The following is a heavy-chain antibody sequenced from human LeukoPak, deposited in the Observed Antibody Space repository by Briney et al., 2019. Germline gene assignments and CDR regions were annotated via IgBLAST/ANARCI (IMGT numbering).Heavy chain of an antibody. CDR2: MNPNSGNT. V-gene: IGHV1-8*01. Sequence: ASVKVSCKASGYTFTSYDINWVRQATGQGLEWMGWMNPNSGNTGYAQKFQGRVTMTRSTSISTAYMELSSLRSEDTAVYYCARRYGGYYYYYMDVWGKGTTVTVSS. J-gene: IGHJ6*03. CDR3: ARRYGGYYYYYMDV. CDR1: GYTFTSYD. D-gene: IGHD5-18*01.